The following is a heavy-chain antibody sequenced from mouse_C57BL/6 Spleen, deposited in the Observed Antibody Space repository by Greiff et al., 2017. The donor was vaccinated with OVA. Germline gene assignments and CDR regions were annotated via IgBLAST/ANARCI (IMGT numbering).Heavy chain of an antibody. J-gene: IGHJ3*01. CDR1: GYTFTDYY. CDR3: ARVYYGNYAWFAY. Sequence: EVQLQQSGPELVKPGASVKISCKASGYTFTDYYMTWVKQSHGKSLEWIGDINPNNGGTSYNQKFTGKATLTVDKSSSTAYMQLRSLTSEDSAVYYCARVYYGNYAWFAYWGQGTLVTVSA. D-gene: IGHD2-1*01. CDR2: INPNNGGT. V-gene: IGHV1-26*01.